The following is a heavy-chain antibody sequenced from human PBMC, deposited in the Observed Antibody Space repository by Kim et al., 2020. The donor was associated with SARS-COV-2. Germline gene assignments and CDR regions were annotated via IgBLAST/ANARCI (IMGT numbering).Heavy chain of an antibody. D-gene: IGHD2-21*02. CDR1: GASITRGPFY. CDR2: IYYSGTT. V-gene: IGHV4-39*01. CDR3: ARHGHDCRAYFEGFDS. Sequence: SETLSLTCTVSGASITRGPFYWDWIRQPPGKGLEWIGSIYYSGTTYYNPSLSGRLTMSVDTSTMQFSLELNSVTAADTAVYYCARHGHDCRAYFEGFDSWGQGHLVTVSS. J-gene: IGHJ4*02.